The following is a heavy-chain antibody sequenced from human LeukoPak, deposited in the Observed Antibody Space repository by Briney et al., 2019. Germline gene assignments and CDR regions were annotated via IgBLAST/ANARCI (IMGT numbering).Heavy chain of an antibody. Sequence: PRGSLRLSCAASGFTFSSYWMSWVRQAPGKGLEWVANVKQDGSEKYYVDSVKGRFTISRDNAKNSLYLQMNSLRAEDTAVYYCASGPGYCSGGSCYSVYYYGMDVWGQGTTVTVSS. J-gene: IGHJ6*02. CDR1: GFTFSSYW. CDR3: ASGPGYCSGGSCYSVYYYGMDV. V-gene: IGHV3-7*01. CDR2: VKQDGSEK. D-gene: IGHD2-15*01.